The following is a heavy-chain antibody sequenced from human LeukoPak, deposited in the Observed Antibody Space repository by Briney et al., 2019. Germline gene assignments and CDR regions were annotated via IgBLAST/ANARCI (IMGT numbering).Heavy chain of an antibody. CDR3: ARGRYDYGDYYDY. V-gene: IGHV4-34*01. CDR2: INHSGST. Sequence: SETLSLTCAVYGGSFSGYYWSWIRQPPGKGLEWIGEINHSGSTNYNPSLKSRVTISVDTSKNQFSLKLSSVTAADTAVYYCARGRYDYGDYYDYWGQGTLVTVSS. J-gene: IGHJ4*02. D-gene: IGHD4-17*01. CDR1: GGSFSGYY.